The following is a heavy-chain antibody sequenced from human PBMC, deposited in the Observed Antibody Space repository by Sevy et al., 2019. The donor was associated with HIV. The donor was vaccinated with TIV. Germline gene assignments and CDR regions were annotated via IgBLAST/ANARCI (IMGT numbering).Heavy chain of an antibody. Sequence: GGSLRLSCAASGFTFSSYAMHWVRQAPGKGLEWVAVISYDGSNKYYADSVKGRFTISRDNSKNTLYLQMNSLRAEDTAVYYCAREPEQQLVNYYYGMDVWGQETTVTVSS. CDR1: GFTFSSYA. J-gene: IGHJ6*02. D-gene: IGHD6-13*01. V-gene: IGHV3-30*04. CDR3: AREPEQQLVNYYYGMDV. CDR2: ISYDGSNK.